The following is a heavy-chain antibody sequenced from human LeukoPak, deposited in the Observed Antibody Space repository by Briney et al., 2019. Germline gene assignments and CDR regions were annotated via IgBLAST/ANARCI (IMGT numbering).Heavy chain of an antibody. CDR1: GGSISSYY. CDR3: ARHYMGSYYNHGLDY. CDR2: IYYSGTT. Sequence: SETLSLTCTVSGGSISSYYWSWIRQPAGKGLEWIGSIYYSGTTYYNPSLKSRVTISVDTSKNQFSLRLSSATAADTAVYYCARHYMGSYYNHGLDYWGQGTLVTVSS. V-gene: IGHV4-59*05. D-gene: IGHD3-10*01. J-gene: IGHJ4*02.